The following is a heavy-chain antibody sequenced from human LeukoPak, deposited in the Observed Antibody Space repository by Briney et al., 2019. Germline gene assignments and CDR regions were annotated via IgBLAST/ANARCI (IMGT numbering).Heavy chain of an antibody. CDR1: GYTFTSYG. J-gene: IGHJ3*02. CDR2: ISAYNGNT. V-gene: IGHV1-18*01. CDR3: ARVAVRRFDAFDI. Sequence: ASVKVSCKASGYTFTSYGISWVRQAPGQGLEWMGWISAYNGNTNYAQKLQGRVTMTTDTSTSTAYMELSSLRSEDTAVYYCARVAVRRFDAFDIWGQGTMVTVSS. D-gene: IGHD6-19*01.